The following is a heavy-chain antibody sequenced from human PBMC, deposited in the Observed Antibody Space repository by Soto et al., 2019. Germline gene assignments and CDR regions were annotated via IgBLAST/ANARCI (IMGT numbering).Heavy chain of an antibody. CDR1: GGSISNGDYY. CDR2: IYYSGSP. CDR3: ARGFRD. V-gene: IGHV4-31*03. D-gene: IGHD3-3*01. J-gene: IGHJ4*02. Sequence: QVQLQESGPGLVKPSQTLSLTCTVSGGSISNGDYYWSWIRQYPGKGLEWIGYIYYSGSPYYNPSLRSRVTISIDTSKTQFSLKLSSVTAADTAVYYWARGFRDWGQGTLVTVSS.